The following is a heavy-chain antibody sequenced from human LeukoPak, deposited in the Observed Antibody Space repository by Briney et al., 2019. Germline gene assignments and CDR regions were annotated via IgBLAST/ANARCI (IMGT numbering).Heavy chain of an antibody. CDR1: GYSFTGYY. V-gene: IGHV1-2*06. D-gene: IGHD6-13*01. J-gene: IGHJ4*02. Sequence: ASVKVSCKASGYSFTGYYMHWVRQAPGLGLEWMGRIDPNSGGTNYAQKFQGRVTMTRDTSISTIYVELSSLTSDDTAVYYCAKAGSRSWYSFDYWGQGTLVTVSS. CDR3: AKAGSRSWYSFDY. CDR2: IDPNSGGT.